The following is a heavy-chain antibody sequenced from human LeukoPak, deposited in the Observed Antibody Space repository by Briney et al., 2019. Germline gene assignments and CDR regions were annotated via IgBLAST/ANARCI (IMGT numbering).Heavy chain of an antibody. Sequence: TGGSLRLSCAASGFTFSIYALTWVRQAPGEGLEWVSLISGSNNSTFYADSVKGRFTISRDNSKNTLFLQMHSLRVEDTAVYYCAKRYSSSWPFDSWGQGTLVTVSS. V-gene: IGHV3-23*01. CDR2: ISGSNNST. D-gene: IGHD6-13*01. CDR1: GFTFSIYA. J-gene: IGHJ4*02. CDR3: AKRYSSSWPFDS.